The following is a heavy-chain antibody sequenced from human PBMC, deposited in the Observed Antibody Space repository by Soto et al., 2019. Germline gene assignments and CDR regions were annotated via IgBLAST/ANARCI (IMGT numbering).Heavy chain of an antibody. CDR1: GGSISSYY. V-gene: IGHV4-59*01. Sequence: QVQLQESGPGLVKPSETLSLTCTVSGGSISSYYWSWIRQPPGKGLEWIGYIYYSGSTNYNPALKRRVTISVDTAKNQFSLKLSYVTAADTAVYYCARRWGGPFDYWGQGTPVTVSS. CDR2: IYYSGST. D-gene: IGHD2-21*01. J-gene: IGHJ4*02. CDR3: ARRWGGPFDY.